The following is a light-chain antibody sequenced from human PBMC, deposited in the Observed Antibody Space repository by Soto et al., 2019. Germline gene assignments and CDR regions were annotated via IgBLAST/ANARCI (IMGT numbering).Light chain of an antibody. CDR1: QSDSSY. J-gene: IGKJ5*01. CDR3: QQYSDWPIT. CDR2: GAS. V-gene: IGKV3-15*01. Sequence: EIVMTQSPATLSVSPGKRATLSCRASQSDSSYLAWYQQKPGQAPRLLIYGASTRATGIPARFSGSGSETDFTLTISSLQSEDFAVYHCQQYSDWPITFGQGIRLEIK.